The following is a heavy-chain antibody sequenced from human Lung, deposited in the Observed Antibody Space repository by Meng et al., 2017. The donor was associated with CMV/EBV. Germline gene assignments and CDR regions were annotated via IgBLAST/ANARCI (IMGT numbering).Heavy chain of an antibody. CDR2: LYSGGST. J-gene: IGHJ2*01. Sequence: GFTVSSNYMSWGRQAPGKGLEWVSVLYSGGSTNYADSVKGRFTISRDNSKNTLYLQMNSLRAEDTAVYYCARDRLFYDYGDHWYFDLWGRGTLVTVSS. CDR3: ARDRLFYDYGDHWYFDL. D-gene: IGHD4-17*01. CDR1: GFTVSSNY. V-gene: IGHV3-66*02.